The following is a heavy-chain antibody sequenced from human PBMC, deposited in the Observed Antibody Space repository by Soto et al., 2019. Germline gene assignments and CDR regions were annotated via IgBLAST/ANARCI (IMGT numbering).Heavy chain of an antibody. D-gene: IGHD3-22*01. CDR3: VRGDGDYYDGNGYLGRH. Sequence: EVQLVESGGGLVQPGGSLRLSCAASGFTFSSYWMHWVRQAPWKGLVWVSLLKSDGSGTTYADSVKGRLTISRDNAKTTLYLPMTSLRAEDTAVYYCVRGDGDYYDGNGYLGRHWGQGTLVTVSS. V-gene: IGHV3-74*01. J-gene: IGHJ4*02. CDR1: GFTFSSYW. CDR2: LKSDGSGT.